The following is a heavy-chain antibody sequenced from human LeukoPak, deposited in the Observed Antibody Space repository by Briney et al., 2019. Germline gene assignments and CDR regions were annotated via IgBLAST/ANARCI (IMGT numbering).Heavy chain of an antibody. Sequence: GRSLRVSCAASGFTFSSYGMHWVRQAPGKGLEWVTVTWSDGIKKYYADSVKGRFTISKDNSKNTLYLQMNSLRVEDTAMYYCARDVSTGWFYPDYWGQGTLVTVSS. CDR1: GFTFSSYG. J-gene: IGHJ4*02. CDR2: TWSDGIKK. V-gene: IGHV3-33*01. D-gene: IGHD6-19*01. CDR3: ARDVSTGWFYPDY.